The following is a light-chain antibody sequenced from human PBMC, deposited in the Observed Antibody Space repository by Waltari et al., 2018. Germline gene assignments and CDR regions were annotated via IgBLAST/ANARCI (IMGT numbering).Light chain of an antibody. CDR2: DAS. CDR3: QQYDNRSWT. Sequence: DIQMTQSPSSLSASVGDRVTITCQASQDISNYLNWYQQKPGKAPKLLIYDASNFDTGIPSRFSGSGSGTDFTVTISSLQPEDIAAYYCQQYDNRSWTFGQGTKVEIK. J-gene: IGKJ1*01. CDR1: QDISNY. V-gene: IGKV1-33*01.